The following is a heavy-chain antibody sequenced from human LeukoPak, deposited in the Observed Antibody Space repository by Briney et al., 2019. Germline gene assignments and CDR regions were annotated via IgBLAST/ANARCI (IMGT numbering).Heavy chain of an antibody. CDR2: IYTSGST. D-gene: IGHD2-15*01. Sequence: PSETQSLTCTVSGGSISSYYWSWIRQPAGKGLEWIGRIYTSGSTNYNPSLKSRVTMSVDTSKNQFSLKLSSVTAADTAVYYCARDLGSPGGSGEWFDPWGQGTLVTVSS. CDR1: GGSISSYY. J-gene: IGHJ5*02. CDR3: ARDLGSPGGSGEWFDP. V-gene: IGHV4-4*07.